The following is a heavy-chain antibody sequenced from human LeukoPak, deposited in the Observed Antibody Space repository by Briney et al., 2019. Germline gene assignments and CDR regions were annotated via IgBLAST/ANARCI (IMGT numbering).Heavy chain of an antibody. Sequence: ASVKVSCKASGYTFTSYDINWVRQAPGQGLEWMGWISAYNGNTNYAQKLQGRVTMTTDTSTSTAYMELRSLRSDDTAVYYCARLVTDTIGFDYWGQGTLVTVSS. CDR1: GYTFTSYD. CDR2: ISAYNGNT. V-gene: IGHV1-18*01. J-gene: IGHJ4*02. D-gene: IGHD2-21*02. CDR3: ARLVTDTIGFDY.